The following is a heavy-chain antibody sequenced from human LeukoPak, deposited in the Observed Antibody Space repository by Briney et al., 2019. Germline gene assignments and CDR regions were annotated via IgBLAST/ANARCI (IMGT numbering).Heavy chain of an antibody. Sequence: SETLSLTCTVSGDSISSSSSYWDWIRQPPGKGLEWIGSIYYSGSTYYNPSLKSRVTISVDTSKNQFSLNLTSVTAADTAVYYCARTTEGYCRGRSCYSYYYYMDVWGKGTTVTVSS. J-gene: IGHJ6*03. CDR2: IYYSGST. V-gene: IGHV4-39*07. CDR1: GDSISSSSSY. D-gene: IGHD2-15*01. CDR3: ARTTEGYCRGRSCYSYYYYMDV.